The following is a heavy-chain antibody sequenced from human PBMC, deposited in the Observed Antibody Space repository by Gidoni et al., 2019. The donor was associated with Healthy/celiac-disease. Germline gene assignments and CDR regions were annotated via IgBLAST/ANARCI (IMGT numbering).Heavy chain of an antibody. CDR2: IYYSGST. D-gene: IGHD3-9*01. V-gene: IGHV4-39*07. CDR3: ARDHADYDILTGYYTVWFDP. J-gene: IGHJ5*02. CDR1: GGSISSSSYY. Sequence: QLQLQESGPGLVKLSEPLSLTCTVSGGSISSSSYYWGWIRQPPGKGLAWIGSIYYSGSTYYNPSLKSRVTISVDTSKNQFSLKLSSVTAADTAVYYCARDHADYDILTGYYTVWFDPWGQGTLVTVSS.